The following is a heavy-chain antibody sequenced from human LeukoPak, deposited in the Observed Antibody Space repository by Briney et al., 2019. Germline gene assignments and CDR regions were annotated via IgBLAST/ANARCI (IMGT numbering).Heavy chain of an antibody. CDR2: IYPGDSDT. D-gene: IGHD3-16*01. V-gene: IGHV5-51*01. CDR3: ARHLTMITVPRDAFDI. CDR1: GYSFTSYW. Sequence: GESLKISCKTSGYSFTSYWIGWARQMPGKGLEWMGVIYPGDSDTRYSPSFQGQVTISADKSLSTAYLQWSGLKASDTAMYYCARHLTMITVPRDAFDIWGQGTMVTVSS. J-gene: IGHJ3*02.